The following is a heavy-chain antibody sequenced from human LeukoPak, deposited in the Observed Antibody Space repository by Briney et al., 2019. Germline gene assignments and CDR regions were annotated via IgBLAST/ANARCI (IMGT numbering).Heavy chain of an antibody. V-gene: IGHV4-39*01. J-gene: IGHJ4*02. Sequence: SETLSLTCTVSGGSITSNNYYWGWIRQPPGKGLEWIGNIYYSGNTYYNPSLKSRVTISVDTSKNQFSLKLSSVTAADTAVYYCARQARDSSSWYGWLFDYWGQETLVTVSS. CDR2: IYYSGNT. CDR1: GGSITSNNYY. D-gene: IGHD6-13*01. CDR3: ARQARDSSSWYGWLFDY.